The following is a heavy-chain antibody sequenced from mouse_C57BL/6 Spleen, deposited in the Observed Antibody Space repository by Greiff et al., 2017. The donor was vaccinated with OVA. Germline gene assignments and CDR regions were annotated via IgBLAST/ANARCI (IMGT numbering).Heavy chain of an antibody. J-gene: IGHJ2*01. CDR2: IDPSDSYT. CDR3: ARRGYGSSYELWCDY. Sequence: QVQLKQPGAELVRPGTSVKLSCKASGYTFTSYWMHWVKQRPGQGLEWIGVIDPSDSYTNYNQKFKGKATLTVDTSSSTAYMQLSSLTSEDSAVYYCARRGYGSSYELWCDYWGQGTTLTVSS. D-gene: IGHD1-1*01. CDR1: GYTFTSYW. V-gene: IGHV1-59*01.